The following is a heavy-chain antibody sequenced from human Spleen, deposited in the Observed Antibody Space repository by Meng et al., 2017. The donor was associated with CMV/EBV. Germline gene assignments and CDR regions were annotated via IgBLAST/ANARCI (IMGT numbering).Heavy chain of an antibody. D-gene: IGHD3-10*01. CDR1: GGSISSSSYY. CDR3: ARGGRYGSGSYYNDY. V-gene: IGHV4-39*07. CDR2: IYYSGST. Sequence: GSLRLSCTVSGGSISSSSYYWGWIRQPPGKGLEWIGSIYYSGSTYYNPSLKSRVTISVDTSKNQFSLKLSSVTAADTAVYYCARGGRYGSGSYYNDYWGQGTLVTVSS. J-gene: IGHJ4*02.